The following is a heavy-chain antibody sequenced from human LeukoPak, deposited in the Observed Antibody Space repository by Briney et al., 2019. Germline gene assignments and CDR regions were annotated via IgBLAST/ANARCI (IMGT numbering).Heavy chain of an antibody. V-gene: IGHV3-11*01. CDR1: GFTFSDYY. CDR3: ARDCSSTSCASVEFWFDP. CDR2: ISSSGSTI. Sequence: GGSLRLSCAASGFTFSDYYMSWIRQAPGKGLEWVSYISSSGSTIYYADSVKGRFTISRDNAKNSLYLQMNSLRAEDTAVYYCARDCSSTSCASVEFWFDPWGQGTLVTVSS. D-gene: IGHD2-2*01. J-gene: IGHJ5*02.